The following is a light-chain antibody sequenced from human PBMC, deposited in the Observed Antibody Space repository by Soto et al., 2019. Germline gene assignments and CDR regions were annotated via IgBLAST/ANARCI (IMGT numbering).Light chain of an antibody. CDR1: QSFGSW. CDR2: KAS. J-gene: IGKJ1*01. CDR3: QQYNSFPWT. V-gene: IGKV1-5*03. Sequence: DIQMTQSPSTLSASVGDTVTISCRASQSFGSWLAWYQQKPGKAPKLLIYKASSLQSGVPSRFSGSGSGTEFTLTISSLQPDDFATYYCQQYNSFPWTFGQGTKVEIK.